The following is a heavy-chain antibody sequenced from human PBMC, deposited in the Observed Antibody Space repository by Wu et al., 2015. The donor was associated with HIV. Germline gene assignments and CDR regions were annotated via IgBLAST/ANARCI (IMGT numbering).Heavy chain of an antibody. J-gene: IGHJ4*02. CDR1: GYTFSDYG. Sequence: QVQLVQSGAEVKKPGASVKVSCKASGYTFSDYGVHWVRQAPGQGLEWMGWISHNSGGATYAQKFQDRVAMTRDTSIDTAFMDLNRLKFDDTAVYYCARARRPVADALELDLWGQGTLVTVSS. CDR2: ISHNSGGA. CDR3: ARARRPVADALELDL. D-gene: IGHD6-19*01. V-gene: IGHV1-2*02.